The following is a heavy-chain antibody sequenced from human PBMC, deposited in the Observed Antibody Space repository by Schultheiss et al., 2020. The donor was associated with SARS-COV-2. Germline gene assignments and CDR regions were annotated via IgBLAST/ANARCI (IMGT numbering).Heavy chain of an antibody. CDR2: IFTSGST. Sequence: SETLSLTCSVSGDSINNYYWSWIRQPAGKGLEWIGGIFTSGSTNYSPSLKSRVTISVDRSKNQFSLNLSSVTAADTAVYYCARDNWGRPDAAVFDFWGQGTLVTVSS. CDR1: GDSINNYY. V-gene: IGHV4-4*07. J-gene: IGHJ4*02. CDR3: ARDNWGRPDAAVFDF. D-gene: IGHD7-27*01.